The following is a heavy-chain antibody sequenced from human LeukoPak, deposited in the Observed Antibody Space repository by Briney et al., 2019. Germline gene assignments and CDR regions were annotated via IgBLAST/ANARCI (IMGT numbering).Heavy chain of an antibody. D-gene: IGHD3-10*01. CDR1: GYTFTGYY. CDR3: ARDRAPEGAFDI. Sequence: SCKASGYTFTGYYMHWVRQAPGKGLEWVAVISYDGSNKDYADSVKGRFTISRDNAKNTLYLQMNSLRAEDTAVYYCARDRAPEGAFDIWGQGTMVTVSS. J-gene: IGHJ3*02. V-gene: IGHV3-33*05. CDR2: ISYDGSNK.